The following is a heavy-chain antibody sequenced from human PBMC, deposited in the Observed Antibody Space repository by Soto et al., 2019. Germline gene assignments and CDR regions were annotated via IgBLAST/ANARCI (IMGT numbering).Heavy chain of an antibody. V-gene: IGHV3-23*01. CDR1: GFTFSSYA. CDR2: ISGSGGST. Sequence: GGSLRLSCAASGFTFSSYAISWVRQAPGKGLEWVSAISGSGGSTYYADSVKGRFTISRDNSKNTLYLQMNSLRAEDTAVYYCAKDPRDSSSSYYYGMDVWGQGTTVTVSS. CDR3: AKDPRDSSSSYYYGMDV. D-gene: IGHD6-6*01. J-gene: IGHJ6*02.